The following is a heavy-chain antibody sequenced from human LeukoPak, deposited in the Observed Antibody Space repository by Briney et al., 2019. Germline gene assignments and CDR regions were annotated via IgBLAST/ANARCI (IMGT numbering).Heavy chain of an antibody. Sequence: PGGSLRLSCAASGFTFSDYHMSWIRQAPGKGLEWVSYISSSSDYTHFAESVKGRFTISRDNAKNSLYLQMNSLRAEDTAVYYCANLDSSGYYYPPTTWGQGTLVTVSS. CDR1: GFTFSDYH. CDR2: ISSSSDYT. CDR3: ANLDSSGYYYPPTT. J-gene: IGHJ5*02. V-gene: IGHV3-11*03. D-gene: IGHD3-22*01.